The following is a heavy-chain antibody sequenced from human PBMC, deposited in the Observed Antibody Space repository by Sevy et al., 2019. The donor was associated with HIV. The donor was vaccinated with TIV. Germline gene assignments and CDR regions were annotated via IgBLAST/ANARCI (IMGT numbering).Heavy chain of an antibody. V-gene: IGHV2-5*02. CDR3: ARRDYGDYVDWFDP. Sequence: SGPTLVKPTQTLTLTCTFSGFSLSTNGVGVGWIRQPPGKALECLALIYWDDDKHYSPSLKSRLTITKDTSKNQVVLKMTNMDPVDTATYYCARRDYGDYVDWFDPWGQGTLVTVSS. J-gene: IGHJ5*02. CDR1: GFSLSTNGVG. D-gene: IGHD4-17*01. CDR2: IYWDDDK.